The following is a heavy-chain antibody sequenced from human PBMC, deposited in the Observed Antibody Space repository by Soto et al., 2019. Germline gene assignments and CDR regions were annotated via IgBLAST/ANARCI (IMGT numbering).Heavy chain of an antibody. Sequence: QITLKESGPTLVKPTQTLTMTCTFSGFSLSTTGVGVGWIRQPPGKALEWLALIYWDDDKRYNPSLNSRLTITKDTAKNQVVLAMTSVDPADTATYYCVQSRCGGDCLQSYSSHSYYGLDVWGQGTTVSVSS. J-gene: IGHJ6*02. V-gene: IGHV2-5*02. CDR2: IYWDDDK. CDR1: GFSLSTTGVG. CDR3: VQSRCGGDCLQSYSSHSYYGLDV. D-gene: IGHD2-21*02.